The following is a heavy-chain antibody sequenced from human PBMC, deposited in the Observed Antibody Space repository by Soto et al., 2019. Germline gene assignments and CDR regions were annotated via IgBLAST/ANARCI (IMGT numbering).Heavy chain of an antibody. D-gene: IGHD5-12*01. CDR3: ARGVGGYEHLWYFDY. CDR2: IYSGGRT. J-gene: IGHJ4*02. V-gene: IGHV3-53*01. Sequence: PGGSLRLSCAASGFTVSSNYMTWVRQAPGKGLEWVSVIYSGGRTYYADSVKGRFTISRDNSKNTLYLQMNSLRAEDTAVYYCARGVGGYEHLWYFDYWGKGTLVTSPQ. CDR1: GFTVSSNY.